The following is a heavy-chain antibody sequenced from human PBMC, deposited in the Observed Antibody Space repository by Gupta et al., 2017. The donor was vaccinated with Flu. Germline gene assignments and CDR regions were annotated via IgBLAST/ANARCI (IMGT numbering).Heavy chain of an antibody. CDR2: ISPHNGDT. V-gene: IGHV1-18*01. D-gene: IGHD3-9*01. CDR1: VYIFKKYG. J-gene: IGHJ4*01. Sequence: QVQLVQSGPQVQSVGSSVKVPCQTSVYIFKKYGVNWLRRAPGRGLEWVGWISPHNGDTKYGKGVQGRVTLTTDITARTAYMEVRSLRGDDTXVXYCARDXEWRDWYAGSGIDWGKGTLVSVSS. CDR3: ARDXEWRDWYAGSGID.